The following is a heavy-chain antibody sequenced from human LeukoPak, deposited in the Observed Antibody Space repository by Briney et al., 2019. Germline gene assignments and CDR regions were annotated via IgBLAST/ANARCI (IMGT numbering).Heavy chain of an antibody. Sequence: GGSLRLSCAASGFTFEDYAMHWVRQAPGKGLEGVSAISWDSGKIGYADFVKRRFTQSKDYGKNSLYLQMNSLRAEDTALYYCARGCGSGSYSAFDIWGQGTMVTVSS. J-gene: IGHJ3*02. D-gene: IGHD3-10*01. CDR2: ISWDSGKI. CDR1: GFTFEDYA. V-gene: IGHV3-9*01. CDR3: ARGCGSGSYSAFDI.